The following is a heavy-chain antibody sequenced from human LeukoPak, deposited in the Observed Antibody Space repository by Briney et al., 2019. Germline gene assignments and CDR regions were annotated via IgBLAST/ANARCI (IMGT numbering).Heavy chain of an antibody. CDR3: ARDSRLRSTGTALFDY. Sequence: ASVKVSCKASGYTFTGYYMHWVRQAPGQGLEGMGWINPNSGGTNYAQKFQGRVTMTRDTSISTAYMELSRLRSDDTAVYYCARDSRLRSTGTALFDYWGQGTLVTVSS. J-gene: IGHJ4*02. D-gene: IGHD1-1*01. V-gene: IGHV1-2*02. CDR2: INPNSGGT. CDR1: GYTFTGYY.